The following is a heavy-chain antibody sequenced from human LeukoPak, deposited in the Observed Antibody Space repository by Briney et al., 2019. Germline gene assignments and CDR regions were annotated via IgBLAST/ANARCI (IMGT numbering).Heavy chain of an antibody. D-gene: IGHD3-10*01. CDR1: GFTFSTNP. V-gene: IGHV3-23*01. CDR2: ISDTRT. Sequence: PSGGSLRLSCAASGFTFSTNPMSWVRQAPGKGLEWVSAISDTRTYYADAVKGRFTISRDKSKNTVFLQMNSLRAEDTAVYYCVKEHVDRAFTRSFEIWGQGTVVTVSS. J-gene: IGHJ3*02. CDR3: VKEHVDRAFTRSFEI.